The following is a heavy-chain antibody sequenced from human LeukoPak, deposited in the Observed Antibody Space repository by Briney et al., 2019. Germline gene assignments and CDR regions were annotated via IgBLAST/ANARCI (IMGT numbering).Heavy chain of an antibody. D-gene: IGHD6-19*01. V-gene: IGHV3-23*01. CDR2: ISGSGGST. CDR3: AKSSYSSGWYVGSWFDP. CDR1: GFTFSSYA. Sequence: GGSLRLSCAASGFTFSSYAMSWVRQAPGEGLEWVSAISGSGGSTYYADSVKGRFTISRDNSKNTLYLQMNSLRAEDTAVYYCAKSSYSSGWYVGSWFDPWGQGTLVTVSS. J-gene: IGHJ5*02.